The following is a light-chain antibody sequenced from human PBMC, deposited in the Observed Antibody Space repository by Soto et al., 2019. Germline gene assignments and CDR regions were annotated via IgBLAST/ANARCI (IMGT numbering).Light chain of an antibody. CDR1: QTISSDY. CDR2: AAS. Sequence: EIVLTQSPCTLSLSPGERATLSCRASQTISSDYLAWYQQKLGQAPRLLIYAASSRATGIPDRFSGSGSGTDFTLTISRLEPEDFAVYYCQLYDNSLYTFGQGTKLEIK. J-gene: IGKJ2*01. V-gene: IGKV3-20*01. CDR3: QLYDNSLYT.